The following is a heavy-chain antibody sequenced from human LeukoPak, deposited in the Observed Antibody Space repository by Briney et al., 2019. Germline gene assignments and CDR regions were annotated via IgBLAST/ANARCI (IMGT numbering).Heavy chain of an antibody. J-gene: IGHJ3*02. Sequence: GGSLRLSCAASGFTFVGNAVTWVRQAPGKGLEWVSTINGSGDTYYADSVKGRFTISRDDSKSTLSLQMNSLRAEDTAVYYCARDSVPPLTMIVVAVDAFDIWGQGTMVTVSS. V-gene: IGHV3-23*01. CDR2: INGSGDT. CDR3: ARDSVPPLTMIVVAVDAFDI. D-gene: IGHD3-22*01. CDR1: GFTFVGNA.